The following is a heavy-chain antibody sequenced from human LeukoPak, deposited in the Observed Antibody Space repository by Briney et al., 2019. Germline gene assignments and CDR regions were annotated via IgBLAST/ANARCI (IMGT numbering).Heavy chain of an antibody. J-gene: IGHJ4*02. D-gene: IGHD3-10*01. Sequence: GGSLRPSCAASEFTFSSYWMRWVRQALRKGVEWVASIKQDGSAKYYVDSVKGRFTISRDNAKTSLYLQMNSLRAEDTAVYYCARGGLSRAFDYWGQGSLVTVSS. CDR1: EFTFSSYW. CDR2: IKQDGSAK. V-gene: IGHV3-7*01. CDR3: ARGGLSRAFDY.